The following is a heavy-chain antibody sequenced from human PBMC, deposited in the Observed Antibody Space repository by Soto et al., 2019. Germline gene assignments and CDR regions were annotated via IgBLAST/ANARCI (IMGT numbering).Heavy chain of an antibody. D-gene: IGHD3-10*01. V-gene: IGHV1-69*02. CDR3: SRVHGSQTAFDH. J-gene: IGHJ4*02. CDR2: IIPILGIA. CDR1: GGTFSSYT. Sequence: GASVKVSCKASGGTFSSYTISWVRQAPGQGLEWMGRIIPILGIANYAQKFQGRVTITADKSTSTAYLQWSSLKASDTAMYYCSRVHGSQTAFDHWGQGTLVTVSS.